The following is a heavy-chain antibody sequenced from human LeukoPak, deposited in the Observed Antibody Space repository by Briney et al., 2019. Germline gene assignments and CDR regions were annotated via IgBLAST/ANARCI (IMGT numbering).Heavy chain of an antibody. CDR1: GGSISSSSYC. V-gene: IGHV4-39*01. CDR3: ARLHYGGNYGYYYYYMDV. D-gene: IGHD4-23*01. CDR2: IYYTGST. Sequence: TSETLSLTCTVSGGSISSSSYCWGWIRQPPGKGLEWIGSIYYTGSTYYNPSLKSRVTISVDTSKNQFSLKLSSVTAADTAVYYCARLHYGGNYGYYYYYMDVWGKGTTVTISS. J-gene: IGHJ6*03.